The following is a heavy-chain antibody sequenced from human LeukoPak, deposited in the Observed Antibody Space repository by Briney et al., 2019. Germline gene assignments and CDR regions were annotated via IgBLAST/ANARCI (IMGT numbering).Heavy chain of an antibody. CDR3: ARENPQGGSDY. CDR2: ITPDGGTT. Sequence: GGSLRLSCAASGFTFRSYSMNWVRQAPGKGPESVSAITPDGGTTYYANSVKGRFTISRDNSKNTLYLQMGSLTTEDMAVYYCARENPQGGSDYWGRGTLVTVSS. D-gene: IGHD5-12*01. J-gene: IGHJ4*02. V-gene: IGHV3-64*01. CDR1: GFTFRSYS.